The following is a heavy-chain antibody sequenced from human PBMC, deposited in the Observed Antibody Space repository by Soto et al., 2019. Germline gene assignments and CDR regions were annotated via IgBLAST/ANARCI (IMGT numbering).Heavy chain of an antibody. CDR2: IKQDGSEK. V-gene: IGHV3-7*01. CDR3: ARSGYNWYYYYGTDV. D-gene: IGHD5-12*01. Sequence: GGSLRLSCAASGFTFSSYWMSWVRQAPGKGLEWVANIKQDGSEKYYVDSVKGRFTISRDNAKNSLYLQMNSLRAEDTAVYYCARSGYNWYYYYGTDVWGQGTTVTVSS. J-gene: IGHJ6*02. CDR1: GFTFSSYW.